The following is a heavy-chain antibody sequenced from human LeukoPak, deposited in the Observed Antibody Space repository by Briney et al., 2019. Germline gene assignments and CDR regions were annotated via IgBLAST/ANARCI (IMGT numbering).Heavy chain of an antibody. V-gene: IGHV3-73*01. CDR2: IRSKANSYAT. Sequence: TGGSLRLSCAASGFTFSGSAMHWVRQASGKGLEWVGRIRSKANSYATAYAASVKGRFTISRDDSKNTAYLQMNSLKTEDTAVYYCTAPVEMATNYYWGQGTPVTVSS. J-gene: IGHJ4*02. CDR1: GFTFSGSA. CDR3: TAPVEMATNYY. D-gene: IGHD5-24*01.